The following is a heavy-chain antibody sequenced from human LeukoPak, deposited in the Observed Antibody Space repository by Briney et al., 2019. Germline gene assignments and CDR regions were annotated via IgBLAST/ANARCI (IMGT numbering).Heavy chain of an antibody. CDR3: AKDAADYGDYGAWFDP. Sequence: GGSLRLSCTMSRFTLTNYGIQWVRQAPGKGLEWVAFIRYDGSNKYYADSVKGRFTISRDNSKNTLYLHMNSLRPEDTSVYYCAKDAADYGDYGAWFDPWGQGTLVTVSS. J-gene: IGHJ5*02. CDR2: IRYDGSNK. V-gene: IGHV3-30*02. D-gene: IGHD4-17*01. CDR1: RFTLTNYG.